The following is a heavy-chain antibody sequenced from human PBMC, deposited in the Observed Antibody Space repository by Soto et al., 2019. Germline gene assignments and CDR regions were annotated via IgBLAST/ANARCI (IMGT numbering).Heavy chain of an antibody. CDR1: GYSFTSYW. V-gene: IGHV5-51*01. Sequence: GESLKISCKGSGYSFTSYWIGWVRQMPGKGLEWMGIIYPDDSDTRYSPSFQGQVTISADKSISTAYLQWSSLKASDTAMYYCATPYYYGSGKLYYYGMDVWGQGTTVTVSS. CDR2: IYPDDSDT. J-gene: IGHJ6*02. CDR3: ATPYYYGSGKLYYYGMDV. D-gene: IGHD3-10*01.